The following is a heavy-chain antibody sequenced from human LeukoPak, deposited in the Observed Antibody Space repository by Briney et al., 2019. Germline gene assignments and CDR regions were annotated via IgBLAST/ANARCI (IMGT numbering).Heavy chain of an antibody. J-gene: IGHJ4*02. D-gene: IGHD3-10*01. V-gene: IGHV3-74*01. CDR3: ARIGRHGSGSYPVDY. CDR2: TNSDGSTT. CDR1: GFTFSSYG. Sequence: GGSLRLSCAASGFTFSSYGMHWVRQAPGKGLVWVSRTNSDGSTTNYADSVKGRFTISRDNAKNTLYLQMNSLRAEDTAVYYCARIGRHGSGSYPVDYWGQGTLVAVSS.